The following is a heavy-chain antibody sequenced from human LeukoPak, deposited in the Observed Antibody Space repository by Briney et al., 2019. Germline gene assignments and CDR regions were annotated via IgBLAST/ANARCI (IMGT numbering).Heavy chain of an antibody. CDR3: AREGSSSNWFDP. J-gene: IGHJ5*02. CDR1: RSSFTSYW. CDR2: LYPGDSDT. V-gene: IGHV5-51*01. Sequence: GESLQISCMGSRSSFTSYWIGWMRQVTGKGLEWMGILYPGDSDTRYSPSFQGQVTISADKSISTAYLQWSSLKASDTAMYYCAREGSSSNWFDPWGQGTLVTVSS. D-gene: IGHD3-10*01.